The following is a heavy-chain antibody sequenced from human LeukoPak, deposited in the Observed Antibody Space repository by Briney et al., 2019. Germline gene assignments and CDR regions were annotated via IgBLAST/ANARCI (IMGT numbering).Heavy chain of an antibody. V-gene: IGHV3-21*01. CDR2: ISSSSSYI. CDR1: GFTFSSYS. J-gene: IGHJ3*02. CDR3: ARGAGYYPTNAFDI. D-gene: IGHD3-22*01. Sequence: GGSLRLSCAASGFTFSSYSMNWVRQAPGKGLEWVSSISSSSSYIYYADSVKGRFTISRDNAKNSLYLQMNSLRAEDTAVYYWARGAGYYPTNAFDIWGQGTMVTVSS.